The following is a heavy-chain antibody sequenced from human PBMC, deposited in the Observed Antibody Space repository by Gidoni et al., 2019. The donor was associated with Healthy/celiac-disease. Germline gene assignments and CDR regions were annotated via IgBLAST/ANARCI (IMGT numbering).Heavy chain of an antibody. D-gene: IGHD5-18*01. Sequence: QLQLQESGPGLVKPSETLPLTCTVSGGSISSSSYYWGWHRQPPGKGLGWIGGFYYSGSPYSNPPLKSRVTISVDTSKSQFSLKLSSVTAADTAVYYCARLRIQLWSYFDYWGQGTLVTVSS. J-gene: IGHJ4*02. CDR2: FYYSGSP. V-gene: IGHV4-39*01. CDR1: GGSISSSSYY. CDR3: ARLRIQLWSYFDY.